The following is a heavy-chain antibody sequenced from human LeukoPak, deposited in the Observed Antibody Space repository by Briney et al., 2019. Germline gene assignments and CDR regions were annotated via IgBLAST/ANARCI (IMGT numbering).Heavy chain of an antibody. Sequence: SETLSLTCTVSGGSISSYYWTWIRQPQGKGLERIGYIYYSGSTNYNPSLKSRVTMSVDTSRNHFSLMLSSVTAADTAVYYCARLHETGLFFDYWGQRTLVTVSS. J-gene: IGHJ4*02. CDR3: ARLHETGLFFDY. V-gene: IGHV4-59*08. CDR1: GGSISSYY. CDR2: IYYSGST. D-gene: IGHD3-9*01.